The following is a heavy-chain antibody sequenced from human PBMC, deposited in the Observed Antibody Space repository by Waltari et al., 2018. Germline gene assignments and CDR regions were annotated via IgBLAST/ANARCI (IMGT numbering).Heavy chain of an antibody. CDR1: GGSISSSSYY. CDR2: NYYSGST. J-gene: IGHJ4*02. Sequence: QLQLQESGPGLVKPSETLSLTCTVSGGSISSSSYYWGWIRQPPGKGLEWIGSNYYSGSTYYNPSLKSRVTISVDTSKNQFSLKLSSVTAADTAVYYCARLYLANPKSIDYWGQGTLVTVSS. V-gene: IGHV4-39*01. CDR3: ARLYLANPKSIDY. D-gene: IGHD5-12*01.